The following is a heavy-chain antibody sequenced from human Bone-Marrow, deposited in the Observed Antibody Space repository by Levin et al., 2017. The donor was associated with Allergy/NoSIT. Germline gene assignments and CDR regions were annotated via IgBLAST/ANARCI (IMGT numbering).Heavy chain of an antibody. CDR1: GFTFSSYA. D-gene: IGHD1-26*01. CDR3: AREGRVGATLFHFVY. Sequence: GGSLRLSCAASGFTFSSYAMHWVRQAPGKGLEWVAVISYDGSNKYYADSVKGRFTISRDNSKNTLYLQMNSLRAEDTAVYYCAREGRVGATLFHFVYWGQGTLVTVSS. V-gene: IGHV3-30-3*01. CDR2: ISYDGSNK. J-gene: IGHJ4*02.